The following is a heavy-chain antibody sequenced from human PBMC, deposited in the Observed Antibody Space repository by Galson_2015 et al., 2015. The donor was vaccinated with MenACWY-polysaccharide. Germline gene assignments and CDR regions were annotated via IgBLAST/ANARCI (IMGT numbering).Heavy chain of an antibody. Sequence: TLSLTCTVSVASISNTDNYWSWIRRPPGKGLEWIGYIHFTGRTFFNPSLKSRLTISVDTSKNQFSLKLTSVTAADTAIYYCARGFYDILTRYPKNFDYWGQGTLVTVSS. CDR3: ARGFYDILTRYPKNFDY. V-gene: IGHV4-30-4*08. CDR2: IHFTGRT. D-gene: IGHD3-9*01. CDR1: VASISNTDNY. J-gene: IGHJ4*02.